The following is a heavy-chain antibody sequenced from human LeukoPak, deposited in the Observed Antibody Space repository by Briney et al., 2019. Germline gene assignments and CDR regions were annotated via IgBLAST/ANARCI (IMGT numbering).Heavy chain of an antibody. J-gene: IGHJ6*03. D-gene: IGHD4-17*01. Sequence: ASVKVSCKASGYTFTGYYMHWVRQAPGQGLEWMGWINPNSGGTNYAQKFQGRVTMTRDTSISTAYMELSRLRSDDTAVYYCARGATFDDYGDYVFPDYYYYYMDVWGKGTTVTVSS. CDR2: INPNSGGT. CDR1: GYTFTGYY. CDR3: ARGATFDDYGDYVFPDYYYYYMDV. V-gene: IGHV1-2*02.